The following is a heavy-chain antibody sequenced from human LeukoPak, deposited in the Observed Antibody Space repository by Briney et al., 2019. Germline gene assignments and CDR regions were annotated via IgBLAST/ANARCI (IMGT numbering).Heavy chain of an antibody. CDR1: GGTFSSYA. CDR2: IIPIFGTA. J-gene: IGHJ4*02. CDR3: ARRPSSSWEFDY. Sequence: SVKVSCKASGGTFSSYAISWVRQAPGLGLEWMGGIIPIFGTANYAQKFQGRVTITADKSASTAYMELSSLRSEDMAVYYCARRPSSSWEFDYWGQGTLVTVSS. D-gene: IGHD6-13*01. V-gene: IGHV1-69*06.